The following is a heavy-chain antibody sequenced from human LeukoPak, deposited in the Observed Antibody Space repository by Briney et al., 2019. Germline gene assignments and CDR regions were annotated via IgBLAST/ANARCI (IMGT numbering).Heavy chain of an antibody. CDR3: ARCTIFLEWQCPRPYGMDV. D-gene: IGHD3-3*01. CDR2: IYSGGST. Sequence: GGSLRLSCAASGFTVSSNYMSWVRQAPGKGLEWVSVIYSGGSTYYADSVKGRFTISRDNSKNTLYLQMNSLRAEDTAVYYCARCTIFLEWQCPRPYGMDVWGQGTTVTVSS. J-gene: IGHJ6*02. CDR1: GFTVSSNY. V-gene: IGHV3-53*01.